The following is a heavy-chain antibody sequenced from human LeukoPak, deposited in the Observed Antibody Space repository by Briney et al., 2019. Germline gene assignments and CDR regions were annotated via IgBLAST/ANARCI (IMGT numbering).Heavy chain of an antibody. CDR3: TRPLTYYDILTGYYPGHDAFDI. V-gene: IGHV3-73*01. CDR1: GFTFSGSA. CDR2: IRSKANSYAT. J-gene: IGHJ3*02. D-gene: IGHD3-9*01. Sequence: PGGSLKLSCAASGFTFSGSAMHWVRQASGKGLEWVGRIRSKANSYATAYAASVKGRITISRDDSKNTAYLQMNSLKTEDTAVYYCTRPLTYYDILTGYYPGHDAFDIWGQGTMVTVSS.